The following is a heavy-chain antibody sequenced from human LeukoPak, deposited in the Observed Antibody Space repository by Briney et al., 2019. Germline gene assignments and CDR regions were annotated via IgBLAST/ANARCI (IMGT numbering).Heavy chain of an antibody. CDR1: GFSLSTSGVG. Sequence: KRSGPTLVKPTQTLTLTCTFSGFSLSTSGVGVGWIRQPPGKALEWLALIYWNDDKRHSPSLKSRLTITKDTSKNQVVLTMTNMDPVDTATYYCAHRGGTSDGSDFYYGGLDYWGQGTLVTVSS. CDR2: IYWNDDK. V-gene: IGHV2-5*01. D-gene: IGHD3-22*01. CDR3: AHRGGTSDGSDFYYGGLDY. J-gene: IGHJ4*02.